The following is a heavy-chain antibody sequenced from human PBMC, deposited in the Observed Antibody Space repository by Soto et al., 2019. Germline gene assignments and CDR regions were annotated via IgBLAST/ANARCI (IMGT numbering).Heavy chain of an antibody. CDR3: ARAVRLDVWGSYHY. CDR2: IIPIFGTA. Sequence: QVQLVQSGAEVKKPGSSVKVSCNASGGTFSSYAISWVRQAPGQGLEWMGGIIPIFGTANYAQKFQGRVTITADESTSTAYMELSSLRSEDTAVYYCARAVRLDVWGSYHYWGQGTLVTVSS. V-gene: IGHV1-69*01. CDR1: GGTFSSYA. D-gene: IGHD3-16*02. J-gene: IGHJ4*02.